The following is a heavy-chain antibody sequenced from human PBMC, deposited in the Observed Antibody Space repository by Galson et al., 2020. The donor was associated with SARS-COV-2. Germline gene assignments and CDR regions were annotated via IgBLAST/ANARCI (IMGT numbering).Heavy chain of an antibody. D-gene: IGHD3-22*01. CDR2: IYYSGSS. J-gene: IGHJ3*02. Sequence: TSQTLSLTCTVSGGSISSGGYYWSWIRQHPGKGLEWIGYIYYSGSSYHNPSLKRRTTTSVDTSKNQFSLKLTSVTAADTAVYYCARDRYYYDSSGRKTDVFDIWGQGTMVSVSS. CDR1: GGSISSGGYY. CDR3: ARDRYYYDSSGRKTDVFDI. V-gene: IGHV4-31*03.